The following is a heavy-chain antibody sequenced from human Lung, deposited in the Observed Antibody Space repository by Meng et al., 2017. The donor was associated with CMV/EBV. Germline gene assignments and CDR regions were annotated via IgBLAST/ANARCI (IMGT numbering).Heavy chain of an antibody. CDR2: ISSSGSTI. J-gene: IGHJ6*02. CDR3: ARDKAYDFWSGHYYYGMDV. D-gene: IGHD3-3*01. V-gene: IGHV3-11*01. CDR1: GFTFSDYY. Sequence: GGSXRLXCAASGFTFSDYYMSWIRQAPGKGLEWVSYISSSGSTIYYADSVKGRFTISRDNAKNSLYLQMNSLRAEDTAVYYCARDKAYDFWSGHYYYGMDVWXQGTTVTVSS.